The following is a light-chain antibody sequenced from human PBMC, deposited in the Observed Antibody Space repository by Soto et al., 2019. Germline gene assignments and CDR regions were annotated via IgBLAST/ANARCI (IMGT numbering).Light chain of an antibody. J-gene: IGKJ1*01. Sequence: EIVMTQFPATLSVSPGERATLSCRASQSLRSNIAWYQQKPGQAPRLLIYDSSTRATGIPARFSGSGSGTEFTLTISSLQSEDFAVYYCEQYNNWPRAFGHGTRWIS. CDR3: EQYNNWPRA. CDR1: QSLRSN. CDR2: DSS. V-gene: IGKV3-15*01.